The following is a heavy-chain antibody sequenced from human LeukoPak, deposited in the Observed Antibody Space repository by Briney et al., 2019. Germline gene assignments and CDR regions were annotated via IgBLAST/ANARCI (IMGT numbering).Heavy chain of an antibody. CDR2: ITASGST. J-gene: IGHJ4*02. Sequence: TSETLSHTCTVSGVSISGYYWSWIRQPAGKGLEWLGRITASGSTNYNPSLKSRVTMSVDTSNNQFSLELSSVTAADTAVYYCARDRGSTTLHYFDYWGQGALVAVSS. CDR3: ARDRGSTTLHYFDY. V-gene: IGHV4-4*07. CDR1: GVSISGYY. D-gene: IGHD5/OR15-5a*01.